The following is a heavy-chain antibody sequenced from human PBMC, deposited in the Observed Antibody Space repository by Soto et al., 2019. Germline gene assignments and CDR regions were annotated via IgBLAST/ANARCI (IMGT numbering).Heavy chain of an antibody. Sequence: LRLSCAAPGFTFSNYAMHWVRQAPGKGLEWVALTSYDGNNEYYTDSVKGRFTISRDNSKNTLFLQMNSPRPEDTAVYYCAKDKGVFNWATSYFDYWGQGALVTVS. CDR1: GFTFSNYA. D-gene: IGHD1-1*01. J-gene: IGHJ4*02. CDR3: AKDKGVFNWATSYFDY. V-gene: IGHV3-30*18. CDR2: TSYDGNNE.